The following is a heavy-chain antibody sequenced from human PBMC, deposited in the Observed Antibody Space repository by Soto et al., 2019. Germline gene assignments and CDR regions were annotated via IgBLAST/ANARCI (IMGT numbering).Heavy chain of an antibody. CDR2: IYYSGTT. V-gene: IGHV4-59*01. CDR1: GGSISSYY. CDR3: ARALVGYCGSTSCHVAFDI. Sequence: SETLSLTCTVSGGSISSYYWSWIRQPPGKGLEWIGYIYYSGTTNYNTSLKSRVTISVDTSKNQLSLKLTSVTAADTAVYYCARALVGYCGSTSCHVAFDIWGQGTMVTVSS. D-gene: IGHD2-2*01. J-gene: IGHJ3*02.